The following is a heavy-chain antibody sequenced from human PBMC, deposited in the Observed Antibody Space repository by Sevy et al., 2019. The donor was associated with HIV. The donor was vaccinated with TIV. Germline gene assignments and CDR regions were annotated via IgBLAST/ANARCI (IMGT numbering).Heavy chain of an antibody. CDR3: ARGSSVSRITMIVVVMDLDAFDI. CDR1: GYTFTGYY. CDR2: INPNSGGT. J-gene: IGHJ3*02. V-gene: IGHV1-2*04. D-gene: IGHD3-22*01. Sequence: ASVKVSCKASGYTFTGYYMHWVRQAPGQGLEWMGWINPNSGGTNYAQKFQGWVTMTRDTSISTAYMELGRLRSDDTAVDYCARGSSVSRITMIVVVMDLDAFDIWGQGTMVTVSS.